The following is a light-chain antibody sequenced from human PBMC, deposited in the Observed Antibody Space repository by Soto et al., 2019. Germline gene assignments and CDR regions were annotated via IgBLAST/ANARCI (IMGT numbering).Light chain of an antibody. CDR2: GAS. Sequence: LTRSPSTLPVSLGSKATLFCNAIQSVDSSSLAWYQQKPGQAPRLLIYGASSRATGIPDRFSGSGSGTDFTLTISRLEPEDFAVYYCQKYDTSPAWTFGQGTKVDIK. CDR1: QSVDSSS. V-gene: IGKV3-20*01. CDR3: QKYDTSPAWT. J-gene: IGKJ1*01.